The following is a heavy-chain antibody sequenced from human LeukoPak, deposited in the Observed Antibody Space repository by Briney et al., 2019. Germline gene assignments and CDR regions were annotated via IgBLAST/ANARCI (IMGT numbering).Heavy chain of an antibody. V-gene: IGHV1-69*04. CDR1: GGTFSSYT. CDR2: IIPILGIE. CDR3: ARDSTVTSLGDY. Sequence: SVKVSCKASGGTFSSYTISWVRQAPGQGLEWMGRIIPILGIENYAQKFQGRVTITADKSTSTAYMELSSLRSEDTAVYYCARDSTVTSLGDYWGQGTLVTVSS. D-gene: IGHD4-11*01. J-gene: IGHJ4*02.